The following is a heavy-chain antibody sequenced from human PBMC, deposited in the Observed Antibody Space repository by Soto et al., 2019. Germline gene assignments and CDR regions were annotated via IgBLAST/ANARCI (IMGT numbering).Heavy chain of an antibody. J-gene: IGHJ3*02. Sequence: ASVKVSCKASGYTFTCNARHSVRQAPGQRLEWMGWINAGNGNTKYSQKFQGRVTITRDTSASTAYMELSSLRSEDTAVYYCARDWGYCSGGSCYLDAFDIWGQGTMVTVSS. CDR2: INAGNGNT. D-gene: IGHD2-15*01. CDR3: ARDWGYCSGGSCYLDAFDI. V-gene: IGHV1-3*01. CDR1: GYTFTCNA.